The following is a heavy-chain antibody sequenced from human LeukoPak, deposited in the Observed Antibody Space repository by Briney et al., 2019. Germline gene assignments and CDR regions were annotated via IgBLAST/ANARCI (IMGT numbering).Heavy chain of an antibody. D-gene: IGHD4-17*01. CDR3: ARDGPDYGDYIGMDV. CDR2: INHSGST. J-gene: IGHJ6*03. V-gene: IGHV4-34*01. CDR1: GGSLSGYY. Sequence: SETLSLTCAVYGGSLSGYYWSWIRQPPGKGLEWIGEINHSGSTNYNPSLKSRVTISVDTSKNQFSLKLSSVTAADTAVYYCARDGPDYGDYIGMDVWGKGTTVTVSS.